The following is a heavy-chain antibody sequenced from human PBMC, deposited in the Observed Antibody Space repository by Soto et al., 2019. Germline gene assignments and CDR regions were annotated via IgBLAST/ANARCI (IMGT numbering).Heavy chain of an antibody. CDR2: MNPNSGNT. D-gene: IGHD3-3*01. Sequence: GASVKVSCKASGYTFTSYDINWVRRATGQGLEWMGWMNPNSGNTGYAQKFQGRVTMTRNTSISTAYMELSSLRSEDTAVYYCARGPYYDFWSGYYLGYYYYMDVWGKGTTVTVSS. V-gene: IGHV1-8*01. J-gene: IGHJ6*03. CDR3: ARGPYYDFWSGYYLGYYYYMDV. CDR1: GYTFTSYD.